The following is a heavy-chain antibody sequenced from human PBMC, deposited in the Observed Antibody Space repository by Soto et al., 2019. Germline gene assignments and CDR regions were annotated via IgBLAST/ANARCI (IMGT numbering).Heavy chain of an antibody. V-gene: IGHV1-69*12. CDR1: VGTFRTYA. Sequence: QVQLLQSGAEVKKPGSSVRVSCEASVGTFRTYAISWVRQAPGQGLEWMGEIIPIFGTVNYAQKFQGRVTIPADESTTTVYMDLRSLRSEDTAVYYCAKGAVAGTPTSYYYYGMDVWGQGTTVTVSS. CDR2: IIPIFGTV. J-gene: IGHJ6*02. CDR3: AKGAVAGTPTSYYYYGMDV. D-gene: IGHD6-19*01.